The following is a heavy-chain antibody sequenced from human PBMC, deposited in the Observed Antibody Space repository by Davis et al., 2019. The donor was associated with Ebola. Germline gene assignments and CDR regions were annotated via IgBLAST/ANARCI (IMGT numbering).Heavy chain of an antibody. D-gene: IGHD3-3*01. V-gene: IGHV4-59*01. CDR2: IYYSGST. Sequence: MPGGSLRLSCTVSGGSISSYYWSWIRQPPGKGLEWIGYIYYSGSTNYNPSLKSRVTISVDTSKNQFSLKLSSVTAADTAVYYCARGRFLEWAIDYWGQGTLVTVSS. J-gene: IGHJ4*02. CDR3: ARGRFLEWAIDY. CDR1: GGSISSYY.